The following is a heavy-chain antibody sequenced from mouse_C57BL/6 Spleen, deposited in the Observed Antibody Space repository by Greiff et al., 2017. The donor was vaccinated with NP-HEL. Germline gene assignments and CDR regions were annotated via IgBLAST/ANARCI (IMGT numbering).Heavy chain of an antibody. V-gene: IGHV3-6*01. CDR2: ISYDGSN. D-gene: IGHD2-3*01. J-gene: IGHJ2*01. Sequence: EVQLQESGPGLVKPSQSLSLTCSVTGYSITSGYYWNWIRQFPGNKLEWMGYISYDGSNNYNPSLKNRISITRDTSKNQFFLKLNSVTTEDTATYYCARAGADGYYEGYFDYWGQGTTLTVSS. CDR3: ARAGADGYYEGYFDY. CDR1: GYSITSGYY.